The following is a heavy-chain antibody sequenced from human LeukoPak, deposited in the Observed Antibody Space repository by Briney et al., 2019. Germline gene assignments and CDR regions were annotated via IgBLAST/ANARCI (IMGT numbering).Heavy chain of an antibody. CDR2: ISGSGGST. CDR1: GFTFSSNA. D-gene: IGHD3-10*01. J-gene: IGHJ4*02. V-gene: IGHV3-23*01. CDR3: AKNADYYGSGSYIDY. Sequence: GGSLRLSCAASGFTFSSNAMSWVRQAPGKGLEWVSAISGSGGSTYYADSVKGRFTISRDNSKNTLYLQMNSLRAEDTAVYYCAKNADYYGSGSYIDYWGQGTLVTVSS.